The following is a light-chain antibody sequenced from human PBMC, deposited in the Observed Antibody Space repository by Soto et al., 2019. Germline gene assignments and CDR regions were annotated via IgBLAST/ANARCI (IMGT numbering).Light chain of an antibody. V-gene: IGKV1-33*01. CDR2: DAS. J-gene: IGKJ5*01. Sequence: DLQMTQSPSSLSASVGDRVTITCQASQNINNYLNWYQQKPGRAPKLLIYDASNLEAGVPSRFRGSGSGTDFTFTISRLQPEDIATYYCQQYENLPTFGHGTRLEIK. CDR1: QNINNY. CDR3: QQYENLPT.